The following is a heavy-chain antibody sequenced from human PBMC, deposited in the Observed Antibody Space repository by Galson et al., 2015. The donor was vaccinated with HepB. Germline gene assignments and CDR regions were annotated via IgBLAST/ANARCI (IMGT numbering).Heavy chain of an antibody. D-gene: IGHD6-19*01. Sequence: SLRLSCAASGFTFSNYWMHWVRQAPGKGLVWVSRIDTDGSSTAYADSAKGRFTISRDNAKNTLYLQMNTLRAEDTAVYYCARCVYSSGWYTYWGQGTLVTVSS. J-gene: IGHJ4*02. V-gene: IGHV3-74*01. CDR3: ARCVYSSGWYTY. CDR2: IDTDGSST. CDR1: GFTFSNYW.